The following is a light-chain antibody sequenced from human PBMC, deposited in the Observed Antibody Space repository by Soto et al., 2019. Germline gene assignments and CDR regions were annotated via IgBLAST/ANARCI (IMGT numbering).Light chain of an antibody. J-gene: IGKJ1*01. Sequence: EIVMTQSPATLSVSPGERATLSCGASQSVSTNLAWYQHRPAQAPRLLIYGASSRATGVPDRFSGSGSGTEFTLTITRLEPADFALYYCQQYGYSPWTFGLGTKVDIK. V-gene: IGKV3-20*01. CDR2: GAS. CDR3: QQYGYSPWT. CDR1: QSVSTN.